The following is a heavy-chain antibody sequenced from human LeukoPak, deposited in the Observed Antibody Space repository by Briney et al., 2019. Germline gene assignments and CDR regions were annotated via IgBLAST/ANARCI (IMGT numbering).Heavy chain of an antibody. Sequence: PGGSLRLSCAASGFTFSSYWMHWVRQAPGKGLVWVSRINSDGSSTSYADSVKGRFTISRDNSENTVYLQMNSLRAEDTAVYYCARDGIVGATDYWGQGTLVTVSS. CDR3: ARDGIVGATDY. V-gene: IGHV3-74*01. J-gene: IGHJ4*02. CDR2: INSDGSST. CDR1: GFTFSSYW. D-gene: IGHD1-26*01.